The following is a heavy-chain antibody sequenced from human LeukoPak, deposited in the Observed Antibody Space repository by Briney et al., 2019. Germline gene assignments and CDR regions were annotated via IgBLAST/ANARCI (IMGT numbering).Heavy chain of an antibody. CDR2: IYTSGST. J-gene: IGHJ3*02. V-gene: IGHV4-61*02. Sequence: SETLSLTCTVSGGSISSGSYYWSWIRQPAGKGLEWIGRIYTSGSTNYNPSLKSRVTISVDTSKNQFSLKLSSVTAADTAVYYCAAQVGGSYSVGAFDIWGQGTMVTVSS. CDR3: AAQVGGSYSVGAFDI. CDR1: GGSISSGSYY. D-gene: IGHD1-26*01.